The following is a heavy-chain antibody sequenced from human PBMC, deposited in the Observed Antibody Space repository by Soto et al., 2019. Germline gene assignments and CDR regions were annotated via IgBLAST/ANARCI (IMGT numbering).Heavy chain of an antibody. CDR3: ARTHVVTATPDMGY. V-gene: IGHV2-70*11. D-gene: IGHD2-21*02. Sequence: SGPTLVYPTQTLTLTCTFSGFSLSTSGMCVSWIRQPPGKALEWLARIDWDDDKYYSTSLKTRLTISKDTSKNQVVLTMTNMDPVDTATYYCARTHVVTATPDMGYWGQGTLVTVSS. J-gene: IGHJ4*02. CDR2: IDWDDDK. CDR1: GFSLSTSGMC.